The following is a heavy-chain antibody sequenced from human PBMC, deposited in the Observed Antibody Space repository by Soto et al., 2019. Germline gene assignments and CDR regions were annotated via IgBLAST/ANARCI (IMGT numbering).Heavy chain of an antibody. J-gene: IGHJ5*02. CDR2: IIPIFGTA. Sequence: QVQLVQSGAEVKKPGSSVKVSCKASGGTFSRYAISWVRQAPGQGLEWMGGIIPIFGTANYAQKFQGRVTITADESTSTAYMELSSPRSEDTAVYYCASRDSRSSTGRDHWFDPWGPGTLVTVSS. CDR1: GGTFSRYA. V-gene: IGHV1-69*01. CDR3: ASRDSRSSTGRDHWFDP. D-gene: IGHD6-6*01.